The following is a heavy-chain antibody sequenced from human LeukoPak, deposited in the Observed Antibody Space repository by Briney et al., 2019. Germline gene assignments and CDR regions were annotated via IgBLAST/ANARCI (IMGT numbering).Heavy chain of an antibody. CDR2: FSADTGNT. CDR1: GYTFTTYG. CDR3: ARAGGYCSGGSCYSRTGFDP. V-gene: IGHV1-18*01. J-gene: IGHJ5*02. Sequence: ASVKVSCKAAGYTFTTYGITWVRQAPGQGLEWVGRFSADTGNTNYAQKLQGRVTMTTDTSTSTAYMELRSLRSDDTAVYYCARAGGYCSGGSCYSRTGFDPWGQRTLVTVSS. D-gene: IGHD2-15*01.